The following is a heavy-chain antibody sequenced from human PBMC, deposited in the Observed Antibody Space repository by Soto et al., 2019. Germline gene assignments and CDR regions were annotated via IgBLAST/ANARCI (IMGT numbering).Heavy chain of an antibody. J-gene: IGHJ6*02. CDR1: GFTFSSYS. CDR3: ARGPRITIFGVVIGKGGMDV. CDR2: ISSSSSYI. D-gene: IGHD3-3*01. V-gene: IGHV3-21*01. Sequence: EVQLVESGGGLVKPGGSLRLSCAASGFTFSSYSMNWVRQSPGKGLEWVSSISSSSSYIYYADSVKGRFTISRDTAKNSLYLQMNSLRAEDTAVYYCARGPRITIFGVVIGKGGMDVWGQGTTVTVSS.